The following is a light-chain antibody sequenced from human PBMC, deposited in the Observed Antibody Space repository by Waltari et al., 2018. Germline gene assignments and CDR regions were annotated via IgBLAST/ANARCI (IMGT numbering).Light chain of an antibody. V-gene: IGLV2-14*01. CDR3: SSSTSSTTLRV. CDR1: SSDVGTYNY. J-gene: IGLJ3*02. Sequence: QSALTQPASVSGSPGQSITISCTGTSSDVGTYNYVSWYQQHPGKAPKLMIYDVSKRPSGVSNRFLGFKSGNPASLTISGLHAEDEADYYCSSSTSSTTLRVFGGGTKVTVL. CDR2: DVS.